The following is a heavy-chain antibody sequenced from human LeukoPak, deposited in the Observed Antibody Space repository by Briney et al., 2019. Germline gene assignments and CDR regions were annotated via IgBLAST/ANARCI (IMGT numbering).Heavy chain of an antibody. J-gene: IGHJ3*02. D-gene: IGHD3-22*01. CDR1: GGSISSYY. Sequence: PSETLSLTCTVSGGSISSYYWSWIRQPPGKGLEWIGYIYYSGSTNYNPSLKSRVTISVDTSKNQFSLKLSSVTAADTAVYYCARSPNYYDSSGYYAAAFDIWGQGTMATVSS. V-gene: IGHV4-59*01. CDR3: ARSPNYYDSSGYYAAAFDI. CDR2: IYYSGST.